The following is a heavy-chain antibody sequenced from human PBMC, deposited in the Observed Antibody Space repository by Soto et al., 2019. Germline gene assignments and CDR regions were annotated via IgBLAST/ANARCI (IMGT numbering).Heavy chain of an antibody. CDR1: SGSISGYY. J-gene: IGHJ4*02. Sequence: SVTLSLTRAVTSGSISGYYCGPIRQPPGKGLEWIGYIYYSGSINYNPSLKSRVTISVDTSKNKFSLKLGSVTAADSAVYYCARLRCSGGKCWDYFDYWGQGTLVTVS. D-gene: IGHD2-21*01. CDR2: IYYSGSI. V-gene: IGHV4-59*08. CDR3: ARLRCSGGKCWDYFDY.